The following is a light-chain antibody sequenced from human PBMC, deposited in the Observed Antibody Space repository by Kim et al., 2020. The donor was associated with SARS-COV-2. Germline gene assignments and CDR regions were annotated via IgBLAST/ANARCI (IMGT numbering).Light chain of an antibody. CDR3: NSRDTSGIHVV. CDR2: GKN. CDR1: SLRRFY. Sequence: SSELTQDPAVSVALGQTVRITCQGDSLRRFYASWFQQKPGQAPVLVIYGKNNRPSGIPDRFSGSSSGNIASLTITGAQAEDEADYYCNSRDTSGIHVVFGGGTQLTVL. J-gene: IGLJ2*01. V-gene: IGLV3-19*01.